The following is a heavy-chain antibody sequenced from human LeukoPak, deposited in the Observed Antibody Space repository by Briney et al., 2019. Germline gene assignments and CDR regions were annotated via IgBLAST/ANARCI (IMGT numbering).Heavy chain of an antibody. V-gene: IGHV4-34*01. D-gene: IGHD6-13*01. CDR2: INHSGST. CDR1: GGSFSGYY. J-gene: IGHJ4*02. Sequence: SETLSLTCAVYGGSFSGYYWSWIRQPPGKGLEWIGEINHSGSTNYNPSLKSRVTISVDTSKNQFSLKLSSVTAADTAVYYGARRAVGTFDYCGQGTLVTVSS. CDR3: ARRAVGTFDY.